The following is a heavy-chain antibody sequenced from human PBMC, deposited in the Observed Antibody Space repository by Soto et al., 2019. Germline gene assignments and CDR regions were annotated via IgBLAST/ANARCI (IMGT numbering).Heavy chain of an antibody. J-gene: IGHJ6*03. CDR3: ARVPNDYGEPYYYYYYMDV. CDR1: GFTFSSYS. D-gene: IGHD4-17*01. V-gene: IGHV3-21*01. CDR2: ISSSSSYI. Sequence: GGSLRLSCAASGFTFSSYSMNWVRQAPGKGLEWVSSISSSSSYIYYADSVKGRFTISRDNAKNSLYLQMNSLRAEDTAVYYCARVPNDYGEPYYYYYYMDVWGKGTTVTVSS.